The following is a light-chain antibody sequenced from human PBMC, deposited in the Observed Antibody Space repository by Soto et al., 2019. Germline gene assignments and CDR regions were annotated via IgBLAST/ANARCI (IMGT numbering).Light chain of an antibody. Sequence: QSVLTQPPSVSGAPGQRVTISCTGSSSNIGAGYDVHWYQQLPGTAPKLLIYGHSNRPSGVPDRFSGSKSGTSASLAITGLQAEDEADYYCSSYTSSSIVFGGGTKLTVL. J-gene: IGLJ2*01. V-gene: IGLV1-40*01. CDR1: SSNIGAGYD. CDR3: SSYTSSSIV. CDR2: GHS.